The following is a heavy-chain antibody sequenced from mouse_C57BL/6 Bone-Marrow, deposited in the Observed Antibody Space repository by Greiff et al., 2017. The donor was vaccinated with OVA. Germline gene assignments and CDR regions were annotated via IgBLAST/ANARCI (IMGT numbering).Heavy chain of an antibody. CDR1: SYTFTEYT. J-gene: IGHJ3*01. CDR2: FYPGSGSI. CDR3: ARHEEGRWLPFAY. Sequence: VQVVESGAELVKPGASVKLSCKASSYTFTEYTIHWVKQRSGQGLEWIGWFYPGSGSIKYNEKFKDKATLTADKSSSTVYMGLSRLTSEDSAVYFCARHEEGRWLPFAYWGQGTLVTVSA. D-gene: IGHD2-3*01. V-gene: IGHV1-62-2*01.